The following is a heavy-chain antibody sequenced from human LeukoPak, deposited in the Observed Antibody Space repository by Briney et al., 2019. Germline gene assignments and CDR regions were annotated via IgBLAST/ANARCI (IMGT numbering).Heavy chain of an antibody. CDR2: IHRGGNT. CDR1: GVNVSINY. V-gene: IGHV3-53*01. Sequence: GGSLRLSCAASGVNVSINYMSWVRQAPGKGLEWVSVIHRGGNTYYADSVKGRFTISRDISKNTLYLQMNSLRPEDTAMYFCARDPRDGYNDYYHYGMDVWGRGTTVTVSS. CDR3: ARDPRDGYNDYYHYGMDV. D-gene: IGHD5-24*01. J-gene: IGHJ6*02.